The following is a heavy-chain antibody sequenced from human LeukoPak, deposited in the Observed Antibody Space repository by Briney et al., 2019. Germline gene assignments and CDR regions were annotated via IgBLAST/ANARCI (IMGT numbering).Heavy chain of an antibody. V-gene: IGHV1-8*01. Sequence: ASVKVSCKASGYTFTSYDINWVRQATGQGLEWKGWMNPNSGNTGYAQKFQGRVTMTRNTSISTAYMELSSLRSEDTAVYYCARGQIVVPAAIYYYYYMDVWGKGTTVTVSS. J-gene: IGHJ6*03. CDR1: GYTFTSYD. D-gene: IGHD2-2*01. CDR2: MNPNSGNT. CDR3: ARGQIVVPAAIYYYYYMDV.